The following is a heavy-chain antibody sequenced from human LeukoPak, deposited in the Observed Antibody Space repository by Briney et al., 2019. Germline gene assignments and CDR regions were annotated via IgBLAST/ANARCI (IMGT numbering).Heavy chain of an antibody. J-gene: IGHJ4*02. D-gene: IGHD3-22*01. Sequence: GGSLRLSCSVSGITLSNYGMSWVRQAPGKGREWVAGISDSGGRTNYADSVKGRFTVSRDNSKNTLHLQLNSLRAEDTAVYYCAKGSNSSGYWYYFDYWGQGTLVTVSS. CDR3: AKGSNSSGYWYYFDY. V-gene: IGHV3-23*01. CDR1: GITLSNYG. CDR2: ISDSGGRT.